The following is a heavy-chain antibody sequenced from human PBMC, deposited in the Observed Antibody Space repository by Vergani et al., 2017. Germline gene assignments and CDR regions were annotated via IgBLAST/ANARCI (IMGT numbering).Heavy chain of an antibody. J-gene: IGHJ5*02. CDR2: IWYDGSNK. CDR1: GFTFSSYG. Sequence: QVQLVESGGGVVQPGRSLRLSCAASGFTFSSYGMHWVRQAPGTGLEWVAVIWYDGSNKYYADSVKGRFTISRDNSKNTLYLQRNSLRAEDTAVYYCARDGGAYCGGDCYSNWFDPWGQGTLVTVSS. V-gene: IGHV3-33*01. CDR3: ARDGGAYCGGDCYSNWFDP. D-gene: IGHD2-21*02.